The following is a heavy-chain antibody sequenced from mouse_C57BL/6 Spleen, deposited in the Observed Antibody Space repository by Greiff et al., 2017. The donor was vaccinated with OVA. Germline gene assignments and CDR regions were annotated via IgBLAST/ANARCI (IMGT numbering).Heavy chain of an antibody. CDR3: ARTPHDGYYFDY. Sequence: VQLQQPGAELVKPGASVKLSCKASGYTFTSYWMHWVKQRPGQGLEWIGMIHPNSGSTNYNEKFKSKATLTVDKSSSTAYMQLSSLTSEDSAVYSCARTPHDGYYFDYWGQGTTLTVSS. V-gene: IGHV1-64*01. D-gene: IGHD2-12*01. CDR2: IHPNSGST. CDR1: GYTFTSYW. J-gene: IGHJ2*01.